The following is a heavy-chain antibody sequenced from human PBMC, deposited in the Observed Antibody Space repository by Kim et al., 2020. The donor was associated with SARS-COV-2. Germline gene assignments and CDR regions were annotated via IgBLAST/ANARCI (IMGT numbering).Heavy chain of an antibody. V-gene: IGHV4-59*01. J-gene: IGHJ5*02. D-gene: IGHD1-26*01. CDR2: IYYSGST. CDR1: GGSISSYY. CDR3: SRALVGATNWFDP. Sequence: SETLSLTCTVSGGSISSYYWSWIRQPPGKGLEWIGYIYYSGSTNYNPSLKSRVTISVDTSKNQFSLKLSSVPAADTAVYYCSRALVGATNWFDPWGQGTLVTVSS.